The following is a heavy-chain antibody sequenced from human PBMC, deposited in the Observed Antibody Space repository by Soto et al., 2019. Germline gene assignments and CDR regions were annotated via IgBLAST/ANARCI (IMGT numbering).Heavy chain of an antibody. V-gene: IGHV4-39*01. D-gene: IGHD1-7*01. J-gene: IGHJ4*02. CDR2: IYYSGST. CDR3: ASREAITGTTLEDY. Sequence: QPQLQESGPGLVKPSETLSLTCTVSGGSISSSSYYWGWIRQPPGKGLEWIGSIYYSGSTYYNPSLKSRVTISVDTSKNLFSLKLSSVTAADTAVYYCASREAITGTTLEDYWGQGTLVTVSS. CDR1: GGSISSSSYY.